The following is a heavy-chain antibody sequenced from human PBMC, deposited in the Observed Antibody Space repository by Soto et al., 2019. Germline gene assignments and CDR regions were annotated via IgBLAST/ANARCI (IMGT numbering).Heavy chain of an antibody. V-gene: IGHV1-69*13. J-gene: IGHJ4*02. CDR1: GGTFSSYA. CDR2: IIPIFATA. CDR3: ASHPDMVLNYFEY. D-gene: IGHD2-8*01. Sequence: ASVKVSCKASGGTFSSYAISWVRQAPGQGLEWMGGIIPIFATANYAQKFQGRVTITADESTSTVYMELSSLRSEDTAVYYCASHPDMVLNYFEYWGQGTLVTVYS.